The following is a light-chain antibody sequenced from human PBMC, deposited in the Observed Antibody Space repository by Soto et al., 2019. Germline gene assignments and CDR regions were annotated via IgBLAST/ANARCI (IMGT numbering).Light chain of an antibody. J-gene: IGKJ5*01. Sequence: IVMVQYPLFLPVTPGEPASISCRSSQSLLYRNGDSYLYWYREKPGQYPQRLIYLCDKRDYWVPDRFSGSGSGTDFTLKISRVEAEDVGAYYGMQTVETPPFTFGQGTRLEI. CDR1: QSLLYRNGDSY. CDR2: LCD. CDR3: MQTVETPPFT. V-gene: IGKV2-28*01.